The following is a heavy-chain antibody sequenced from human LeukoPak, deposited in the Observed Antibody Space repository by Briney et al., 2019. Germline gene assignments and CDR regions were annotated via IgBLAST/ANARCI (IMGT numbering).Heavy chain of an antibody. CDR3: AHRRDGYNSLDY. CDR2: IYWDDDK. Sequence: SGPTLVNPTQTPTLTCTFSGFSLRTSGVAVGWIRQPPGKALEWLGLIYWDDDKRYSPSLKSALTITKDTSKNQVVLTMTNMDPVDTATYYCAHRRDGYNSLDYWGQGTLVTVSS. CDR1: GFSLRTSGVA. J-gene: IGHJ4*02. D-gene: IGHD5-12*01. V-gene: IGHV2-5*02.